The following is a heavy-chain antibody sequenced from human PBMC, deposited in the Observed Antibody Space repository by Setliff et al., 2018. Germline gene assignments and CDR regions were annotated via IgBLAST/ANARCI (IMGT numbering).Heavy chain of an antibody. V-gene: IGHV4-61*05. CDR3: ARTHSIIKIFGVVSLLYHMDV. J-gene: IGHJ6*03. Sequence: LSLTCTVSDDSITSSNYSLAWVRQPPGKALEWIGNIFYIGRSHSNPSLKSRLTMSVDKTKNQFSLNLTSVTAADTAVYYCARTHSIIKIFGVVSLLYHMDVWGTGTTGTVS. CDR2: IFYIGRS. D-gene: IGHD3-3*01. CDR1: DDSITSSNYS.